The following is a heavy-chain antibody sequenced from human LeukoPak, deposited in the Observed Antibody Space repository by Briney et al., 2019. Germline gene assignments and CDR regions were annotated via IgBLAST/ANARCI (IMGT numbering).Heavy chain of an antibody. CDR3: ARERGYDGGWYRDY. CDR1: GGSFSGYY. D-gene: IGHD6-19*01. CDR2: INHSGST. Sequence: ASETLSLTCAVYGGSFSGYYWSWIRQPPGKGLEWIGEINHSGSTNYNPSLKSRVTISVDTSKNQFSLKLSSVTAADTAVYYYARERGYDGGWYRDYWGKGTTVTVSS. V-gene: IGHV4-34*01. J-gene: IGHJ6*04.